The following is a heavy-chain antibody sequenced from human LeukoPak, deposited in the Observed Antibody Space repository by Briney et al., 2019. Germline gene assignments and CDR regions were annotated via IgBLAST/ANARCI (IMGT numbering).Heavy chain of an antibody. V-gene: IGHV3-53*01. D-gene: IGHD2-21*02. CDR2: IYSGGST. CDR1: GFTFSSYA. J-gene: IGHJ4*02. Sequence: PGGSLRLSCAASGFTFSSYAMSWVRQAPGKGLEWFSVIYSGGSTYYADSVKGRFTISRDNSKNTLYLQMNSLRAEDTAVYYCARMSVTAIPSPYFDYWGQGTLVTVSS. CDR3: ARMSVTAIPSPYFDY.